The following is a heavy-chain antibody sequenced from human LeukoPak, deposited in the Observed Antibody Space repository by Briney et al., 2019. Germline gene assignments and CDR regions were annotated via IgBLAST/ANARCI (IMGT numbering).Heavy chain of an antibody. Sequence: SETLPLTCSVSNDPFSNYFWSWVRQPPGKGLEWIGYVYFDGTTNYNPSLMDRVTISVNATKNQFSLRLNSVTALDTAVYYCARLTVGLFFDAWGQGALVTVSA. CDR1: NDPFSNYF. J-gene: IGHJ4*02. V-gene: IGHV4-59*08. CDR3: ARLTVGLFFDA. CDR2: VYFDGTT. D-gene: IGHD2-21*02.